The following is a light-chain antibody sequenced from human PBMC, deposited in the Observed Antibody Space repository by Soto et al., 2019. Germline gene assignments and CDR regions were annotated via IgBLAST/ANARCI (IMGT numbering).Light chain of an antibody. CDR2: DAS. Sequence: AIQMTQSPSSLSASVGDRVTITCRASQDIRNDLGWYQQKPGKAPKVLIYDASSLESGVPSRFSGSGSGTDFTLTISCLQSEDSATYYCQQYYSYPPITFGQGTRLEIK. J-gene: IGKJ5*01. V-gene: IGKV1-13*02. CDR3: QQYYSYPPIT. CDR1: QDIRND.